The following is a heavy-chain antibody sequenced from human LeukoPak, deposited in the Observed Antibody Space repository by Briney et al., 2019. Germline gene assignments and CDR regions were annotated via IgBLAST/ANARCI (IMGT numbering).Heavy chain of an antibody. Sequence: GASVKVSCETSRGTLSPYGIGWVRQAPGQGLEWMGGIIPKFGSANYAQKFQDRLTLTTDESTSTAYMELSNLRSEDTAVYFCARDNFAPSGVKYFQLWGPGHPGHRLL. CDR3: ARDNFAPSGVKYFQL. V-gene: IGHV1-69*05. J-gene: IGHJ1*01. D-gene: IGHD3-16*02. CDR1: RGTLSPYG. CDR2: IIPKFGSA.